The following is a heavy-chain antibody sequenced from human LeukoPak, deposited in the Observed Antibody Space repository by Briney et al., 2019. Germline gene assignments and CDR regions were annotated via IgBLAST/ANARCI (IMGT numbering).Heavy chain of an antibody. D-gene: IGHD6-19*01. Sequence: SETLSLTCAVYGGSFSGYYWCWIRQPPGKGLGWIGEINHSGSTNYNPSLKSRVTISVDTSKNQFSLKLSSVTAADTAVYYCARGTPVAEYFQHWGQGTLVTVSS. CDR3: ARGTPVAEYFQH. CDR1: GGSFSGYY. CDR2: INHSGST. J-gene: IGHJ1*01. V-gene: IGHV4-34*01.